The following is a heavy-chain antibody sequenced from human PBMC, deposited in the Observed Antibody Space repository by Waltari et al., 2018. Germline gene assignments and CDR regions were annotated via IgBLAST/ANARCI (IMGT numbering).Heavy chain of an antibody. CDR3: ARMGAGRAPDY. CDR1: GFSFSSYW. D-gene: IGHD3-16*01. CDR2: IKPDGSGK. J-gene: IGHJ4*02. Sequence: EVQLVESGGGLVQPGGSLRLSCAASGFSFSSYWMTWFRQAPGTGVEGVATIKPDGSGKFYVDSVKGRFSISRDNAKNSLYLQMNSLRAEDTAIFYCARMGAGRAPDYWGQGTLVTVSS. V-gene: IGHV3-7*03.